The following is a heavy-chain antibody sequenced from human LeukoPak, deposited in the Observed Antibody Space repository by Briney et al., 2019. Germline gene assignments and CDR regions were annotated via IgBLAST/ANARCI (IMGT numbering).Heavy chain of an antibody. V-gene: IGHV1-18*01. J-gene: IGHJ4*02. CDR1: GYTFTSYG. CDR3: ARVNYYDSSGDEDY. D-gene: IGHD3-22*01. Sequence: ASVKVSCKASGYTFTSYGISWVRQAPGQGLEWMGWISAYNGNTNYAQKLQGRVTMTTDTSTSTAHMELRSLRSDDTAVYYCARVNYYDSSGDEDYWGQGTLVTVSS. CDR2: ISAYNGNT.